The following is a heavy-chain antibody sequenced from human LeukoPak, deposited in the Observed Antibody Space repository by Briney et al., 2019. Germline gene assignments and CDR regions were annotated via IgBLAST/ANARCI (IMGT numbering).Heavy chain of an antibody. J-gene: IGHJ4*02. CDR2: ISYDGSNK. V-gene: IGHV3-30*18. Sequence: PGGSLRLSCAASGFTFSSYSMNWVRQAPGKGLEWVAVISYDGSNKYYADSVKGRFTISRDNSKNTLYLQMNSLRAEDTAVYYCAKKVYPMGFGDDYFDYWGQGTLVTVSP. CDR1: GFTFSSYS. D-gene: IGHD3-10*01. CDR3: AKKVYPMGFGDDYFDY.